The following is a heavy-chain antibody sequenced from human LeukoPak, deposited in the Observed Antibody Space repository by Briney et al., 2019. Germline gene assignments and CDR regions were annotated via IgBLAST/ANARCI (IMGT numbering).Heavy chain of an antibody. V-gene: IGHV3-53*01. CDR1: GFTVSSNY. CDR2: IYSGGST. J-gene: IGHJ5*02. Sequence: QSGGSLRLSCAASGFTVSSNYMSWVRQAPGKGLEWVSVIYSGGSTYYADSVKGRFTISRDNSKNTLYLQMNSLRGEDTAVYYCAGGPKKQLIWGRASNGFDPWGQGTLVTVSS. D-gene: IGHD6-13*01. CDR3: AGGPKKQLIWGRASNGFDP.